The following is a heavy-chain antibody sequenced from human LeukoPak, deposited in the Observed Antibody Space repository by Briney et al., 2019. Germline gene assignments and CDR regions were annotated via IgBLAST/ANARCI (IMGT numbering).Heavy chain of an antibody. CDR3: ARGPLHYYNSSGWSAFDP. Sequence: GASVKVSCKASGYTFTSYDINWVRQATGQGLEWVGWMNPHSANTGYAQKFQGRVTMTRDTSISTAYMELSSLRSEDTAVYYCARGPLHYYNSSGWSAFDPWGQGTLVTVSS. CDR1: GYTFTSYD. V-gene: IGHV1-8*01. D-gene: IGHD3-22*01. CDR2: MNPHSANT. J-gene: IGHJ5*02.